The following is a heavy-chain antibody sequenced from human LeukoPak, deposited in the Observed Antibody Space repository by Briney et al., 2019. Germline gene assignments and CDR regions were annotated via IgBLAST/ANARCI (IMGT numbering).Heavy chain of an antibody. CDR3: ARGTRYRSPYYMDV. CDR1: GFTFSSYS. D-gene: IGHD1-14*01. J-gene: IGHJ6*03. V-gene: IGHV3-21*01. Sequence: GRSLRLSCAASGFTFSSYSMNWVRQAPGKGLEWVSSISSSISYIYYADSVKGRFTISRDNAKNSLYLQMNSLRAEDTAVYYCARGTRYRSPYYMDVWGKGTTVTVSS. CDR2: ISSSISYI.